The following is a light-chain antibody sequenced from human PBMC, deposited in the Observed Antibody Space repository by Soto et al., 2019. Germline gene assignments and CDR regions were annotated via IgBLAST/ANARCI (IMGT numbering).Light chain of an antibody. CDR1: SSDVGGYNY. J-gene: IGLJ1*01. Sequence: QSALTQPASVSGSPGQSITISCTGTSSDVGGYNYVSWYQQHPGKAPKLMIYDVSNRPSGVSNRFSGSKSGNTASLTISGPQAEDEADYYCSSYTSSTVRVFGTGTKVTVL. V-gene: IGLV2-14*01. CDR2: DVS. CDR3: SSYTSSTVRV.